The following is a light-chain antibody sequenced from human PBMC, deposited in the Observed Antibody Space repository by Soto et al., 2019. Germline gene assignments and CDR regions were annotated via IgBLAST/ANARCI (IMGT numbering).Light chain of an antibody. J-gene: IGLJ3*02. CDR3: AAWDDSLSGWV. CDR1: SSNIGTNF. Sequence: QSVLTQPSSASGAPGQRVTISCSGSSSNIGTNFVYWYQQLPGTAPKLLIFSNAQRPSGVPDRFSGSRSGTSASLAISGLRSEDEADYYCAAWDDSLSGWVFGGGTKVTVL. CDR2: SNA. V-gene: IGLV1-47*02.